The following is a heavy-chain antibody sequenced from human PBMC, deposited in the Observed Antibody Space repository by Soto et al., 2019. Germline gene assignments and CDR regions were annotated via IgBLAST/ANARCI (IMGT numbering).Heavy chain of an antibody. D-gene: IGHD2-8*01. Sequence: ASVKVSCKASGYTFISYDINWVRHATGQGLGWMGWMNPNRGHTVYAQTFQGRVTMTRNTSISTAYMELSSRKSEETAVYYCARASVCTNGVCYADYWGQGTLVTVSS. J-gene: IGHJ4*02. CDR2: MNPNRGHT. CDR3: ARASVCTNGVCYADY. V-gene: IGHV1-8*01. CDR1: GYTFISYD.